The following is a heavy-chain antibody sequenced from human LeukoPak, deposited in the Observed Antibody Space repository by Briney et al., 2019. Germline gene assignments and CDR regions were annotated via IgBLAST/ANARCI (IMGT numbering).Heavy chain of an antibody. CDR1: GFTFSSFS. Sequence: GGSLRLSCAASGFTFSSFSMNWVRQAPGKGLEWVSYISSVSNTIYYADSVKGRFTISRDNAKNFLYLQMNSLRAEDTAVYYCARESIATYFDYWGQGTLVTVSS. D-gene: IGHD1-26*01. V-gene: IGHV3-48*01. J-gene: IGHJ4*02. CDR3: ARESIATYFDY. CDR2: ISSVSNTI.